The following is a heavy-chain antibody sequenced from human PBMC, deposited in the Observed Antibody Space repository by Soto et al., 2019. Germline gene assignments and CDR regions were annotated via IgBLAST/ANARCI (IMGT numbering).Heavy chain of an antibody. Sequence: PSQTLSLTCAISGDSVSRSNAGWNWIRQSPSRGLEWLGRTYYRSKWFNDYAVSVKSRITINPDTSKNQFSLQLNSVTPEDTAVYYCTRDYSSDYFDFWGQGTPVTVS. CDR1: GDSVSRSNAG. CDR3: TRDYSSDYFDF. CDR2: TYYRSKWFN. V-gene: IGHV6-1*01. J-gene: IGHJ4*02. D-gene: IGHD1-26*01.